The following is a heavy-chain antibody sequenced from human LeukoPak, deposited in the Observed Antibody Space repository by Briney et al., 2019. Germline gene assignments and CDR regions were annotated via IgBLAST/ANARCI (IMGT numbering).Heavy chain of an antibody. Sequence: SETLSLTCTVSGGSISSSRYYWGWIRQPPGKGLEWIGSIYYSGSTYYNPSLKSRVTISVDTSKNQFSLKLSSVTAADTAVYYCARHINRGRVFSAFDHWGQGTLVTVSS. J-gene: IGHJ4*02. D-gene: IGHD1-14*01. CDR3: ARHINRGRVFSAFDH. CDR1: GGSISSSRYY. V-gene: IGHV4-39*01. CDR2: IYYSGST.